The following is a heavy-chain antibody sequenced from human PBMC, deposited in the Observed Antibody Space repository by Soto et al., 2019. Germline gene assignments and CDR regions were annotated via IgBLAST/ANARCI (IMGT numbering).Heavy chain of an antibody. J-gene: IGHJ4*02. D-gene: IGHD6-13*01. V-gene: IGHV4-34*01. CDR2: INHSGST. CDR3: ARGGGGSKYSNSWDREEYFDC. Sequence: CLTCSFYGGSFSVDYWSVSRQPPGKGLEWIGEINHSGSTNYNPSLKSRFTISVDTSKNQFSLKLSSVTAADTAVYYCARGGGGSKYSNSWDREEYFDCWGQDALVTVS. CDR1: GGSFSVDY.